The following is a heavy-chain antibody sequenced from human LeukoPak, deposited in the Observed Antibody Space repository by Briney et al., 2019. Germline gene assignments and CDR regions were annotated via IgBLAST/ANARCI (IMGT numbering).Heavy chain of an antibody. Sequence: GGSLRLSCAASGFTFSSYAMSWVRQAPGKGLEWVSYISSSSSTIYYADSVKGRFTISRDNAKNSLYLQMNSLRAEDTAVYYCASVWDYGDVEPFDYWGQGTLVTVSS. V-gene: IGHV3-48*01. CDR1: GFTFSSYA. D-gene: IGHD4-17*01. CDR3: ASVWDYGDVEPFDY. J-gene: IGHJ4*02. CDR2: ISSSSSTI.